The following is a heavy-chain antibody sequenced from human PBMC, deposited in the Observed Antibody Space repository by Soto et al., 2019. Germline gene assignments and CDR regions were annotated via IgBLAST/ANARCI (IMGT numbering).Heavy chain of an antibody. J-gene: IGHJ6*02. CDR3: ARLPGNYYYYGMDV. Sequence: PSETLSLTCTVSGGSISSYYWSWSRQPPGKGLEWIGYIYYSGSTNYNPSLKSRVTISVDTSKNQFSLKLSSVTAADTAVYYCARLPGNYYYYGMDVWGQGTTVTVSS. CDR2: IYYSGST. CDR1: GGSISSYY. V-gene: IGHV4-59*01.